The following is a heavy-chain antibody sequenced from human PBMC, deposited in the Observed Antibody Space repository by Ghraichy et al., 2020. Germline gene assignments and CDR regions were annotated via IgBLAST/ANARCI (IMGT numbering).Heavy chain of an antibody. CDR2: IYRSGP. D-gene: IGHD3-22*01. Sequence: SQTLSLTCTVSGGSITSSSDYWGWIRQPPGKGLEWIGSIYRSGPSYNPSLKSRLTISNDTSKNQVSLKLSSATASDTAIYYCAHYKVGSMIEWWGQGTLVTVSS. CDR3: AHYKVGSMIEW. V-gene: IGHV4-39*01. J-gene: IGHJ4*02. CDR1: GGSITSSSDY.